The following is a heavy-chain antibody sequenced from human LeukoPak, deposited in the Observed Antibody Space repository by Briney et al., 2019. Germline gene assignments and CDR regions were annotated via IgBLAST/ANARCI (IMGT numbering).Heavy chain of an antibody. CDR1: GGSFSGYY. V-gene: IGHV4-34*01. D-gene: IGHD3-10*01. CDR2: INHSGST. J-gene: IGHJ5*02. CDR3: ARGKLIYYGSGSYYNVPNWFDP. Sequence: PSGTLSLTCAVYGGSFSGYYWSWIRQPPGKGLEWIGEINHSGSTNYNPSLKSRVTISVDTSKNQFSLKLSSVTAADTAVYYCARGKLIYYGSGSYYNVPNWFDPWGQGTLVTVSS.